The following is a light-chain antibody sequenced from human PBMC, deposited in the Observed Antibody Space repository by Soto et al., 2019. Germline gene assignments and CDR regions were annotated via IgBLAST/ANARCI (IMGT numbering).Light chain of an antibody. V-gene: IGKV1-39*01. CDR3: QQTYRTPLT. CDR2: AAS. Sequence: DIQMTQSPSSLSASVGDRVTITCRAGQHIGRYLNWYQQKPGKAPKLLIYAASSLHSGVPSRFSGSGSGTDFTLTISSLQPEDFATYSCQQTYRTPLTFGGGTKVEIK. CDR1: QHIGRY. J-gene: IGKJ4*01.